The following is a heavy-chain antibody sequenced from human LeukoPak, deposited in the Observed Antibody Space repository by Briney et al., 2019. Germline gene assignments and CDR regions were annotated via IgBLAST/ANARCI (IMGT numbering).Heavy chain of an antibody. CDR2: IKPDGSQK. CDR1: GFSFNGDW. Sequence: GGSLRLSCVASGFSFNGDWMNWVRQAPGKGLEWVANIKPDGSQKYYVDSVKGRFTISRDNAEKSLFLQMNSLRAEDTVVYYCVRDGPAFLDFDYWGQGTLVTVSS. J-gene: IGHJ4*02. CDR3: VRDGPAFLDFDY. D-gene: IGHD2-2*01. V-gene: IGHV3-7*01.